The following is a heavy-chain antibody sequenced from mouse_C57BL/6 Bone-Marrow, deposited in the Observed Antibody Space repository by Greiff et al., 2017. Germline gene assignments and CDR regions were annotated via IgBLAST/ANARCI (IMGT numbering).Heavy chain of an antibody. J-gene: IGHJ2*01. D-gene: IGHD3-2*02. V-gene: IGHV1-63*01. CDR2: IYPGGGYT. CDR1: GYTFTNYW. CDR3: ARRAQATYYFDY. Sequence: VKLVESGAELVRPGTSVKMSCKASGYTFTNYWIGWAKQRPGHGLEWIGDIYPGGGYTNYNEKFKGKATLTADKSSSTAYMQFSSLTSEDSAIYYCARRAQATYYFDYWGQGTTLTVSS.